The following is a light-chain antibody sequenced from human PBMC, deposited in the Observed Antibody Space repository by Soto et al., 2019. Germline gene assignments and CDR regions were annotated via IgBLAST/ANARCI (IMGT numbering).Light chain of an antibody. CDR2: GTS. V-gene: IGKV3-20*01. CDR1: QTVSSTY. J-gene: IGKJ2*01. CDR3: QLYGSSPLYS. Sequence: EIVLTQSPGTLSLSPGERATLSCRTSQTVSSTYLAWYQPKRGQAPRLLIYGTSNRATGIPDRFSGSGSGTDFNLTISRLEPEDFAVYHCQLYGSSPLYSFAQGTELEIK.